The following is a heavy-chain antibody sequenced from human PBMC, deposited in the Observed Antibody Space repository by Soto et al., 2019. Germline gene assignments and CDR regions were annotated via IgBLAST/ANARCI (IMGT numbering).Heavy chain of an antibody. Sequence: ASVKVSCKASGYTFTSYAMHWVRQAPGQRXEWMGWINAGNGNTKYSQKFQGRVTITRDTSASTTYMKLSSLRSEDTAVYYCARDYYDSSGYYYQSYFDYWGQGILVTVLL. V-gene: IGHV1-3*01. CDR1: GYTFTSYA. D-gene: IGHD3-22*01. CDR2: INAGNGNT. CDR3: ARDYYDSSGYYYQSYFDY. J-gene: IGHJ4*02.